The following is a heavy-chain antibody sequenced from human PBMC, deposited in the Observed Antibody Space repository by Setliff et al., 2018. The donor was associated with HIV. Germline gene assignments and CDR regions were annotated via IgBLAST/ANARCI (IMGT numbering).Heavy chain of an antibody. CDR1: GYYFNIDY. Sequence: GASVKVSCKTFGYYFNIDYMHWVRQAPGQGLEWMAMVSPFDDGTNYAQKFQGRVTMTRDTSISTAYMELSRLRSDDTAVYYCARGMDYYDTSGYYQYYFDYWGQGTLVTVSS. J-gene: IGHJ4*02. CDR2: VSPFDDGT. D-gene: IGHD3-22*01. CDR3: ARGMDYYDTSGYYQYYFDY. V-gene: IGHV1-2*02.